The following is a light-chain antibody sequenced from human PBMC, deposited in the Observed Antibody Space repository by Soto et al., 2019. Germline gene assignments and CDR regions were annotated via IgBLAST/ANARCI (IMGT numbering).Light chain of an antibody. Sequence: QSALTQPASVSGSPGQSITISCTGTSSDVGSYNLVSWYQQHPSKAPKLMIYEVSKRPSGVSNRFSGSKSGNTASLTISGLQAEDEADYYCCSYAGSSYVFGTGTKLTVL. J-gene: IGLJ1*01. V-gene: IGLV2-23*02. CDR3: CSYAGSSYV. CDR1: SSDVGSYNL. CDR2: EVS.